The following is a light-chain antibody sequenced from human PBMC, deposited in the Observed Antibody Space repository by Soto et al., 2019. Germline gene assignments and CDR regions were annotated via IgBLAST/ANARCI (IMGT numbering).Light chain of an antibody. J-gene: IGKJ1*01. V-gene: IGKV3-20*01. CDR3: QQYGSSTWT. Sequence: EIVLTQSPGTLSLSPGERATLSCRASQSVNSNYLAWYQQKPGQAPRLLIYGASSRATGIPDRFSGSESGTDFTLTISRLEPEDFAVYYCQQYGSSTWTFGQGTKVDIK. CDR1: QSVNSNY. CDR2: GAS.